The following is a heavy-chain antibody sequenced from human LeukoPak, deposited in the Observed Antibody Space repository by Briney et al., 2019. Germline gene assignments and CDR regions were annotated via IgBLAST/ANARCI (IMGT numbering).Heavy chain of an antibody. CDR3: ARGLGDYAADC. CDR2: IYTSGST. D-gene: IGHD4-17*01. J-gene: IGHJ4*02. CDR1: GGSISSGSYY. Sequence: SETLSLTCTVSGGSISSGSYYWSWIRQPAGKGPEWIGRIYTSGSTNYNPSLKSRVTISVDTSKNQFSLKLSSVTAADTAVYYCARGLGDYAADCWGQGTLVTVSS. V-gene: IGHV4-61*02.